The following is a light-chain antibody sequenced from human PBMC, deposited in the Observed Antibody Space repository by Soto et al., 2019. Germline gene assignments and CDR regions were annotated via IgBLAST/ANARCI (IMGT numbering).Light chain of an antibody. Sequence: QSALTQPASVSGSLGQSITISCTGTSSDVGGFDFVSWYQQHPGKAPKLMIYEVNNRPSGVSNRFSASKSGNKASLTISGLQAEDEADYYCSSWTSSTTQVLGGGTQLTVL. J-gene: IGLJ3*02. CDR1: SSDVGGFDF. V-gene: IGLV2-14*01. CDR2: EVN. CDR3: SSWTSSTTQV.